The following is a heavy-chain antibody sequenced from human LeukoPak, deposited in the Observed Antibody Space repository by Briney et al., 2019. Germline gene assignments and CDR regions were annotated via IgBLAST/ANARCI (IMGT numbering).Heavy chain of an antibody. CDR3: ARGQDGYEIH. CDR1: GGSISSGGYY. Sequence: PQTLSLTCTVSGGSISSGGYYWSWIRQHPGKGLEWIGYIYYSGSTYYNPSLKSRVTISVDTSKNQFSLKLSSVTAADTAVYYCARGQDGYEIHWGQGTLVTVSS. V-gene: IGHV4-31*03. D-gene: IGHD5-12*01. CDR2: IYYSGST. J-gene: IGHJ4*02.